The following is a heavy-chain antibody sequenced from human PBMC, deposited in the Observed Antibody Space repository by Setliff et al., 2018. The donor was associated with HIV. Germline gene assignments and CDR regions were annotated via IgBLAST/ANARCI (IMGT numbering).Heavy chain of an antibody. V-gene: IGHV4-39*01. CDR2: IYYTGST. CDR3: PRIVRWELVATSTFFYYYMDV. Sequence: SETLSLTCTVSGASISSSSHHWAWIRQPPGKGLEYIGNIYYTGSTHHNPSLASRVATSVDTSKNQFSLKRSSVTAADTAVYYCPRIVRWELVATSTFFYYYMDVWGKGTTVTVSS. J-gene: IGHJ6*03. D-gene: IGHD1-26*01. CDR1: GASISSSSHH.